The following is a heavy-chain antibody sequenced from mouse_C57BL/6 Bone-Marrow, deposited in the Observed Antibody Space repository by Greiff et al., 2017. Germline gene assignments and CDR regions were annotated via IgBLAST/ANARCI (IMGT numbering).Heavy chain of an antibody. CDR1: GFTFSDYY. CDR2: ISNGGGST. J-gene: IGHJ4*01. V-gene: IGHV5-12*01. Sequence: EVKLVESGGGLVQPGGSLKLSCAASGFTFSDYYMYWVRQTPEKRLEWVAYISNGGGSTYYPDTVKGRFTISRANAKNTLYLQMSRLKSEDTAMYYCARRGGDWGQGTSVTVSS. CDR3: ARRGGD.